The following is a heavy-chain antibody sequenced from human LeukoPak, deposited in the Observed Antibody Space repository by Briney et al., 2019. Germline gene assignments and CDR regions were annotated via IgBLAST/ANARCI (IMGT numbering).Heavy chain of an antibody. CDR1: GFTFSSYA. Sequence: GGSLRLSCAASGFTFSSYAMSWVRQAPGKGLEWVSAISGSGGSTYYADSVKGRFTISRDYSKNTLYLQMNSLRAEDTAVYYCAKDRTPYYYDSSGYSSWGQGTLVTVSS. J-gene: IGHJ5*02. V-gene: IGHV3-23*01. CDR2: ISGSGGST. CDR3: AKDRTPYYYDSSGYSS. D-gene: IGHD3-22*01.